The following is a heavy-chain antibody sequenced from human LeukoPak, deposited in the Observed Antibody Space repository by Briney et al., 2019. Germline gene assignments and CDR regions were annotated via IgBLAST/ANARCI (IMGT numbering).Heavy chain of an antibody. Sequence: GGSLRLSCAASGITFNNYAMSWVRQAPGKGLEWVSDISGSGGVTHYADSVKGWFTISRDNSKSTLYLQMNSLRAEDTAVYYCAKSVGWVKYYFDYWGQGTLVTVSS. CDR2: ISGSGGVT. CDR1: GITFNNYA. D-gene: IGHD6-19*01. CDR3: AKSVGWVKYYFDY. J-gene: IGHJ4*02. V-gene: IGHV3-23*01.